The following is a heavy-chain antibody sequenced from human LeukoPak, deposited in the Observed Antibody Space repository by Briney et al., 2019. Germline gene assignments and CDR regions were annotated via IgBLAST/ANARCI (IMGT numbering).Heavy chain of an antibody. J-gene: IGHJ4*02. CDR3: ARGLYGDYNYFDY. CDR2: INHSGST. D-gene: IGHD4-17*01. Sequence: SETLSLTCAVYGGSFSGYYWSWIRQPPGKGLEWIGEINHSGSTNYNPSLKSRVTISVDTSKNQFSLKLSSVTAADTAVYYCARGLYGDYNYFDYWGQGTLVTVSS. V-gene: IGHV4-34*01. CDR1: GGSFSGYY.